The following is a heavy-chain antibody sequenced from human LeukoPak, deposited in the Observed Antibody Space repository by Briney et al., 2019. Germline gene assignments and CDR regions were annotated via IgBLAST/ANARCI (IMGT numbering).Heavy chain of an antibody. CDR1: GYTFTGYY. CDR2: INPHSGGT. CDR3: ARNPTLQLWLPEARFDP. J-gene: IGHJ5*02. D-gene: IGHD5-18*01. Sequence: RASVKVSCKASGYTFTGYYMHWLRQAPGQGLEWMGWINPHSGGTNFAQKFQARVTMTRDTSINTAYTEISRLRSDDTAAYYCARNPTLQLWLPEARFDPWGQGTLVTVSS. V-gene: IGHV1-2*02.